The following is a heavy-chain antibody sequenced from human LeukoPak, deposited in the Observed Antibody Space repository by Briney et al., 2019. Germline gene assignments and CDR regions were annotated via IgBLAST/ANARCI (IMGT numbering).Heavy chain of an antibody. Sequence: PGGSLRLSCAASGFTFSSYGMSWVRRAPGKGLEWVSAISGSGGSTYYADSVKGRFTISRDNSKNTLYLQMNSLRAEDTAVYYCARRTTRWGFDYWGQGTLVTVSS. J-gene: IGHJ4*02. CDR2: ISGSGGST. D-gene: IGHD2-2*01. CDR3: ARRTTRWGFDY. V-gene: IGHV3-23*01. CDR1: GFTFSSYG.